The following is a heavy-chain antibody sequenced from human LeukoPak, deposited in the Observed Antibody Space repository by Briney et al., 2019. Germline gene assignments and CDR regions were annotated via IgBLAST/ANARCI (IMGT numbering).Heavy chain of an antibody. D-gene: IGHD3-10*01. CDR1: GVSISSSSYY. J-gene: IGHJ5*02. Sequence: SETLSLTCTVSGVSISSSSYYWGWLRQPPGKGLEWIVSIYYSGSTYYNPSLKSRVTISVDTSKNQFSLKLGSVTAADTAVYYCARDATYYYGSGGFDPWGQGTLVTVSS. V-gene: IGHV4-39*07. CDR2: IYYSGST. CDR3: ARDATYYYGSGGFDP.